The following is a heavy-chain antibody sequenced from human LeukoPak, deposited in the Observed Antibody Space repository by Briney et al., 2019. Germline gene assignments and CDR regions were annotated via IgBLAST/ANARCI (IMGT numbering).Heavy chain of an antibody. CDR2: IYYSGST. J-gene: IGHJ3*02. CDR1: GGSISSSSYY. D-gene: IGHD4-23*01. Sequence: PSETLSLTCTVSGGSISSSSYYWGWIRQPPGKGLEWIGSIYYSGSTYYNPSLKSRVTISVDTSKNQFSLKLSSVTAADTAVYYCAAGGYDYGGNPNPFDIWGQGTMVTVSS. V-gene: IGHV4-39*01. CDR3: AAGGYDYGGNPNPFDI.